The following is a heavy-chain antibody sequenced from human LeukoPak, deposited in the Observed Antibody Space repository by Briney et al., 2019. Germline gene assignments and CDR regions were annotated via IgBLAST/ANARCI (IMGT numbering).Heavy chain of an antibody. J-gene: IGHJ4*02. Sequence: GASVKVSCKASGYTFTSYGISWMRQAPGQGLEWMGWISAYNGNTNYAQKLQGRVTMTTDTSTSTAYMELRSLRSDDTAVYYCASTMEGWHSGYDYRWDYWGQGTLVTVSS. CDR1: GYTFTSYG. D-gene: IGHD5-12*01. V-gene: IGHV1-18*01. CDR3: ASTMEGWHSGYDYRWDY. CDR2: ISAYNGNT.